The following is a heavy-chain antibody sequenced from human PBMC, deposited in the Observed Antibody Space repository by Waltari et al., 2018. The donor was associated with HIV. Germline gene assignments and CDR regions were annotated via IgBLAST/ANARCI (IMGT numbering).Heavy chain of an antibody. CDR3: ARGDYYDSSGYLDY. Sequence: QVQLVQSGAEVKKPGASVKVSCKASGYTFTGYYMHWVRPAPGQGLGWLGWSNPNSGGTNYAQKLQGRVTMTRDTSISTAYMELSRLRSDDTAVYYCARGDYYDSSGYLDYWGQGTLVTVSS. V-gene: IGHV1-2*02. CDR2: SNPNSGGT. D-gene: IGHD3-22*01. CDR1: GYTFTGYY. J-gene: IGHJ4*02.